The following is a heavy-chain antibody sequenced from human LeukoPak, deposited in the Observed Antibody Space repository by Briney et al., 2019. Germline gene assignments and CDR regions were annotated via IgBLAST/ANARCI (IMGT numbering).Heavy chain of an antibody. D-gene: IGHD1-1*01. J-gene: IGHJ4*02. V-gene: IGHV1-46*01. CDR2: INPSGGST. CDR1: GYTFTSYY. CDR3: AGVRRYWNDED. Sequence: ASVKVSCKTSGYTFTSYYMHWVRQAPGQGLEWMGIINPSGGSTSYAQKFQGRVTMTRDTSTSTVYMELSSLRSEDTAVYYCAGVRRYWNDEDWGQGTLVTVSS.